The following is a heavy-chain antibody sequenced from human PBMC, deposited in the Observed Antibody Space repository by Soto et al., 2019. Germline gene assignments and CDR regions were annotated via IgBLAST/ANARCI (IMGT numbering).Heavy chain of an antibody. V-gene: IGHV3-30*03. CDR2: ISYDGSNK. Sequence: QVQLVESGGGVVQPGRSLRLSCAASGFTFSSYGMHWVRQAPGKGLEWVAVISYDGSNKYYADSVKGRFTISRDNSKNTLYLQMNSLRAEDPAVDYCGSERPNWFDPLGPGNLVNVSS. CDR3: GSERPNWFDP. CDR1: GFTFSSYG. J-gene: IGHJ5*02.